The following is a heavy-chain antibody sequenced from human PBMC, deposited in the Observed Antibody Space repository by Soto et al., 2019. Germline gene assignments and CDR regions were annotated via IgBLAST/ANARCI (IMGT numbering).Heavy chain of an antibody. CDR3: ARAVLYSSSPGLYFDY. D-gene: IGHD6-6*01. CDR1: GDSVSSNSAA. J-gene: IGHJ4*02. Sequence: KQSQTLSLTCAISGDSVSSNSAAWNWIRQSPSRGLEWLGRTYYRSKWYNDYAVSVKSRITINPDTSKNQFSLQLNSVTPEDTAVYYCARAVLYSSSPGLYFDYWGQGTLVTVSS. V-gene: IGHV6-1*01. CDR2: TYYRSKWYN.